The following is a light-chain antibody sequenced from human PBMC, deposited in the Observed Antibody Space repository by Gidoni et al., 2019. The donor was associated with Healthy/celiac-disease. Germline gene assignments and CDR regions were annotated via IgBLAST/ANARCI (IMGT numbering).Light chain of an antibody. J-gene: IGKJ2*01. CDR3: QQSYSTPDT. CDR2: AAS. Sequence: DIQMTQSPSSLSASVGDRVTIPCRASQSISSYLNWYQQKPGKAPKLLLYAASSLQSGVPSRFSGSGSGTDFTLTISSLQPEDFATYYCQQSYSTPDTFGQGTKLEIK. CDR1: QSISSY. V-gene: IGKV1-39*01.